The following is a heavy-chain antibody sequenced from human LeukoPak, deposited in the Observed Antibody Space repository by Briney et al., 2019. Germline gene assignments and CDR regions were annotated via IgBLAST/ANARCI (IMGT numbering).Heavy chain of an antibody. CDR3: ATKRGATFDLFYYMDV. D-gene: IGHD2/OR15-2a*01. J-gene: IGHJ6*03. V-gene: IGHV1-2*02. CDR1: GYTSTGSY. Sequence: ASVKVSCKASGYTSTGSYMHWVRQAPGQGLEWMGCINPNSGGTNYAQKFQGRVTMTRDKSISTAYMELSGLEYDDTAFYYCATKRGATFDLFYYMDVWGKGTMVTVSS. CDR2: INPNSGGT.